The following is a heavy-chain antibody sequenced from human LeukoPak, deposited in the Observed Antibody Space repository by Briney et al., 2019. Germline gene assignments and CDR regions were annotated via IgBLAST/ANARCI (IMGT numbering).Heavy chain of an antibody. Sequence: SETLSLTCTVSGGSINSYYWSWIRHPPGKGLEWIGYIYYSGSTNYNPSLKSRVTMSVDTSKNQFSLNLSSVTAADTAVYYCARSVGAAAHFDYWGQGTLVTVSS. CDR1: GGSINSYY. V-gene: IGHV4-59*08. D-gene: IGHD6-13*01. J-gene: IGHJ4*02. CDR2: IYYSGST. CDR3: ARSVGAAAHFDY.